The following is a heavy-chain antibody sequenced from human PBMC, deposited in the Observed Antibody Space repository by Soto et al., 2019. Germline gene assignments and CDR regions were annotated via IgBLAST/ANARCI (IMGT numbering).Heavy chain of an antibody. D-gene: IGHD6-13*01. Sequence: GGSPRLSCAASGFTFSSYGMHWVRQAPGKGLERVAVIRYDGSNKYYADSVKGRFTISRDNSKNTLYLQMNSLRAEDTPVYYCRRESLVSQQRVPSKNSCYYGMDVWGRGTRVTASS. CDR1: GFTFSSYG. V-gene: IGHV3-33*01. CDR2: IRYDGSNK. J-gene: IGHJ6*04. CDR3: RRESLVSQQRVPSKNSCYYGMDV.